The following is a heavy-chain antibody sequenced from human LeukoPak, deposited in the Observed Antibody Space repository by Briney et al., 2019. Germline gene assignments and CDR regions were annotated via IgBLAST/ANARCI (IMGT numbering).Heavy chain of an antibody. D-gene: IGHD3-10*01. CDR2: INTNSGGT. CDR3: AADPGPYYYESGSYINWFDP. Sequence: GASVKVSCKASGYTFTSYAMNWVRQAPGQGLEWMGWINTNSGGTKYAQKFQGRVTMTRDTSISTAYMELSRLRSDDTAVYYCAADPGPYYYESGSYINWFDPWGQGTLVTVSS. CDR1: GYTFTSYA. V-gene: IGHV1-2*02. J-gene: IGHJ5*02.